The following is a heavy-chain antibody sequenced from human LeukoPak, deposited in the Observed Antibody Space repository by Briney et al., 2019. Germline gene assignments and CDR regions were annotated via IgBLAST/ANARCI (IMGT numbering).Heavy chain of an antibody. CDR3: ARDPWGVKATGMYYFYGMAL. CDR1: GGSISNDY. V-gene: IGHV4-4*07. J-gene: IGHJ6*02. D-gene: IGHD6-13*01. CDR2: IYKSGST. Sequence: SETLSLTCTVSGGSISNDYWSWIRQPAGKGLEWIGRIYKSGSTNYNPSLKSRVTMSVDTSENQFSLKLSSVTAADTAVYYCARDPWGVKATGMYYFYGMALWGQGTTVTVSS.